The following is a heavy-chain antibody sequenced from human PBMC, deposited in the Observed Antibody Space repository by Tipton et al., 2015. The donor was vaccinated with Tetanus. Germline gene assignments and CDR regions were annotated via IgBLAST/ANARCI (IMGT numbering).Heavy chain of an antibody. D-gene: IGHD1-26*01. Sequence: QLVQSGGGVVQPGRSLRLSCAASGFSFGSYGMHWVRQAPGKGLEWVAVIYSDGINEDYADSVKGRFTISRDNSKRTLYLQMNSLRAEDTAVYFCAKDRAGGSYYVFDDWGQGTLVTVSS. V-gene: IGHV3-33*06. J-gene: IGHJ4*02. CDR1: GFSFGSYG. CDR2: IYSDGINE. CDR3: AKDRAGGSYYVFDD.